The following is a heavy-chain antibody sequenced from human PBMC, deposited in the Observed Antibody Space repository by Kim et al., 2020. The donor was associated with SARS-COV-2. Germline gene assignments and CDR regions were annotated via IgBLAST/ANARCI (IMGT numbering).Heavy chain of an antibody. Sequence: SETLSLTCTVSGGSISSYYWSWIRQPPGKGLEWIGYIYYSGSTNYNPSLKSRVTISVDTSKNQFSLKLSSVTAADTAVYYCARSGSGYHLIYYYGMDVWG. V-gene: IGHV4-59*13. CDR2: IYYSGST. D-gene: IGHD3-3*01. CDR3: ARSGSGYHLIYYYGMDV. J-gene: IGHJ6*01. CDR1: GGSISSYY.